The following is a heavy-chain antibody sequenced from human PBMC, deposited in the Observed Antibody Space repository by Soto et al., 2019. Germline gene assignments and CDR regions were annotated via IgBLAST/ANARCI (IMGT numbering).Heavy chain of an antibody. D-gene: IGHD1-26*01. J-gene: IGHJ5*02. CDR2: ISAYNGNT. Sequence: ASVKVSCKASGYTFTSYGISWVRQAPGQGLEWMGWISAYNGNTNYAQKLQGRVTMTTDTSTSTAYMELRSLRSDDTAVYYCARDPSGSHYGWFDPWGQGTLVTVSS. CDR1: GYTFTSYG. CDR3: ARDPSGSHYGWFDP. V-gene: IGHV1-18*01.